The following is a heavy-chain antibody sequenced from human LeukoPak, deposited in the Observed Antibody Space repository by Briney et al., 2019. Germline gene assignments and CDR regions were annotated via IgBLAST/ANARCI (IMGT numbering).Heavy chain of an antibody. J-gene: IGHJ4*02. CDR2: IYYSGST. V-gene: IGHV4-39*01. CDR3: AAISTSGSRRGSFDY. CDR1: GGSISTSTYY. Sequence: SETLSLTCTVSGGSISTSTYYWAWIRQTPGKGLEWIGSIYYSGSTYYNPSLKSRITISVDTSKNQFSLKLSSMTAADTAVYYCAAISTSGSRRGSFDYWGQGTLVTVSS. D-gene: IGHD1-26*01.